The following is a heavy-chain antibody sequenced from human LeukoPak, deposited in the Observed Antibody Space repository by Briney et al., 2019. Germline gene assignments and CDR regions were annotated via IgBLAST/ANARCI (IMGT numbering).Heavy chain of an antibody. CDR1: GGSISSSTYY. CDR3: ARTTEDCSSTSCYQYWFDP. J-gene: IGHJ5*02. Sequence: SETLSLTCTVSGGSISSSTYYWGWIRQPPGKGLEWIGSIYYRGNSYYNPSLKSRVTISVDTSKNHFSLKLRSVTAADTAVYYCARTTEDCSSTSCYQYWFDPWGQGTLVTVSS. V-gene: IGHV4-39*07. D-gene: IGHD2-2*01. CDR2: IYYRGNS.